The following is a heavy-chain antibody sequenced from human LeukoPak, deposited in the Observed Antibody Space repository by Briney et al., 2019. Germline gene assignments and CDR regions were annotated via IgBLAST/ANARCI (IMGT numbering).Heavy chain of an antibody. Sequence: GGSLRLSCAASGFTFSSYWMSWVRQAPGKGLEWVSVIYSGGSTYYADSVKGRFTISRDNSKNTLYLQMNSLRAEDTAVYYCAREGVEGYCSGGSCPRFDAFDIWGQGTMVTVSS. D-gene: IGHD2-15*01. J-gene: IGHJ3*02. V-gene: IGHV3-53*01. CDR1: GFTFSSYW. CDR2: IYSGGST. CDR3: AREGVEGYCSGGSCPRFDAFDI.